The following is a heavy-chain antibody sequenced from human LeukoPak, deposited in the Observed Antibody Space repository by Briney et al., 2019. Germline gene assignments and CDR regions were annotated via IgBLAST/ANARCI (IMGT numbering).Heavy chain of an antibody. CDR3: ARDLGYYDSSGYQRVLDY. Sequence: SETLSLTCAVSGGSISGSDWWSWVRQPPGKGPEWIGEIYHSGSTNYNPSLKSRVTISVDKSKNQFSLKLSSVTAADTAVYYCARDLGYYDSSGYQRVLDYWGQGTLVTVSS. CDR1: GGSISGSDW. V-gene: IGHV4-4*02. CDR2: IYHSGST. D-gene: IGHD3-22*01. J-gene: IGHJ4*02.